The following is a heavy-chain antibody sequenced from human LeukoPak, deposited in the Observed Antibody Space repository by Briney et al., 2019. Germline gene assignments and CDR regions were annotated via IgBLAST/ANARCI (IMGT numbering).Heavy chain of an antibody. V-gene: IGHV4-61*02. CDR1: GGSISSGSHY. Sequence: SQTLSLTCTVSGGSISSGSHYWSWIRQPAGKGLEWIGRIYTSGSTNYNPSLKSRVTISVDTSKNQFSLKLSSVTAADTAVYYCARDGATVVTPDYNWFDPWGQGTLVTVSS. CDR2: IYTSGST. CDR3: ARDGATVVTPDYNWFDP. J-gene: IGHJ5*02. D-gene: IGHD4-23*01.